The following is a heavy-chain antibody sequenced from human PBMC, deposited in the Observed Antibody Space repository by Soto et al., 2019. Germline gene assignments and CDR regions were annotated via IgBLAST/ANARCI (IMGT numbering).Heavy chain of an antibody. CDR1: GGSISSSSYY. CDR3: ARRGSSFDNWFDP. J-gene: IGHJ5*02. CDR2: IYYSGST. V-gene: IGHV4-39*01. D-gene: IGHD6-13*01. Sequence: QLQLQESGPGLVKPSETLSLTCTVSGGSISSSSYYWGWIRQPPGKGLEWIGSIYYSGSTYDNPSLKSRVTISVDTSKNQFSLKLSSVTAADTAVYYCARRGSSFDNWFDPWGQGTLVTVSS.